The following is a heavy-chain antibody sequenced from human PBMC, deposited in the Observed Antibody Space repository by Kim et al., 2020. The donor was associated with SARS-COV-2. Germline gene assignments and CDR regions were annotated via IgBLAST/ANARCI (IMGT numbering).Heavy chain of an antibody. J-gene: IGHJ6*02. CDR2: IYGDGQR. Sequence: SGPTLVNPTQTLTLTCTFSGFSLTTTGAGVTWVRQPPGKALEFLALIYGDGQRRYSPSFKSRLTITKDASKNQVVLTLTNMDPVDTATYYCAHDSPGLYGVDVWGQGTTVTVSS. V-gene: IGHV2-5*02. CDR1: GFSLTTTGAG. CDR3: AHDSPGLYGVDV.